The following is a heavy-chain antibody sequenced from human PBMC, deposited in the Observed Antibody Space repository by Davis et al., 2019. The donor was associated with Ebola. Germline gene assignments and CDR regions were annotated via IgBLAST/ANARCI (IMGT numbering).Heavy chain of an antibody. CDR3: ARGDVTGLAVAGAPFYN. CDR1: GGSFSGYY. J-gene: IGHJ4*02. D-gene: IGHD6-19*01. V-gene: IGHV4-34*01. Sequence: SETLSLTCAVYGGSFSGYYWSWIRQSPGKGLEWIGEINHSGSTNYNPSLNSRITISLDTSKKQFSLRLTSVTAADTAVYYCARGDVTGLAVAGAPFYNWGQGTLVIVSS. CDR2: INHSGST.